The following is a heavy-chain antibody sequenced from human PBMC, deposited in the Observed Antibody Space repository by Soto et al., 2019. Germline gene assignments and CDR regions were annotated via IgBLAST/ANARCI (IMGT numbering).Heavy chain of an antibody. J-gene: IGHJ5*02. D-gene: IGHD3-10*01. CDR1: GYTFTSYD. CDR2: MNPNSGNT. V-gene: IGHV1-8*01. CDR3: ARGQGYYYGSGSYYNGGWFDP. Sequence: VASVKVSCKASGYTFTSYDINWVRQATGQGLEWMGWMNPNSGNTGYAQKFQGRVTMTRNTSISTAYMELSSLRSEDTAVYYCARGQGYYYGSGSYYNGGWFDPWGQGTLVTVSS.